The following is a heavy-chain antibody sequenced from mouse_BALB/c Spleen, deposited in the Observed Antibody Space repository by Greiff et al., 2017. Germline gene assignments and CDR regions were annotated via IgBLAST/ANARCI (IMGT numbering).Heavy chain of an antibody. Sequence: QVQLQQPGAELVKPGASVKLSCKASGYTFTSYWMHWVKQRPGQGLEWIGEINPSNGRTNYNEKFKSKATLTVDKSSSTAYMQLSSLTSEDSAVYYCARGRYYGNYDYWGQGTTLTVSS. CDR1: GYTFTSYW. J-gene: IGHJ2*01. D-gene: IGHD2-1*01. CDR2: INPSNGRT. CDR3: ARGRYYGNYDY. V-gene: IGHV1S81*02.